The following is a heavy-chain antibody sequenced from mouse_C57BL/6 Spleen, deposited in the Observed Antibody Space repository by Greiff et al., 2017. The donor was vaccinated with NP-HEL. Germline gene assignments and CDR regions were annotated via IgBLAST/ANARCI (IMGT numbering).Heavy chain of an antibody. J-gene: IGHJ1*03. CDR3: ARGPPYDGYYGWYFDV. D-gene: IGHD2-3*01. CDR2: IYPGSGST. CDR1: GYTFTSYW. Sequence: QVQLQQSGAELVKPGASVKMSCKASGYTFTSYWITWVKQRPGQGLEWIGDIYPGSGSTNYNEKFKSKATLTVDTSSSTAYMQLSSLTSEDSAVYYCARGPPYDGYYGWYFDVWGTGTTVTVSS. V-gene: IGHV1-55*01.